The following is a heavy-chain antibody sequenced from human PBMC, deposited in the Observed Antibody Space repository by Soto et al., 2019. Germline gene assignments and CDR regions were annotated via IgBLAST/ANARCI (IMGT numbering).Heavy chain of an antibody. Sequence: EVQLVESGGDLVQPGGSLRLSCAASGFTFTDYWRHCVRQAPGKGRVWISHVHSNGAITSYADSVKGRFTISRDNTKNTVYLQMNSLRAEDTAVYYCARGGVGSLDFWGQGTMVTVSS. CDR1: GFTFTDYW. CDR2: VHSNGAIT. D-gene: IGHD3-16*01. V-gene: IGHV3-74*01. J-gene: IGHJ3*01. CDR3: ARGGVGSLDF.